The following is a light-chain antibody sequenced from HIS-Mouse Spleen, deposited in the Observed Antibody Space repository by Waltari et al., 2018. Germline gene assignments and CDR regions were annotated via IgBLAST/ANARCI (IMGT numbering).Light chain of an antibody. CDR1: SSDVGSYNL. V-gene: IGLV2-23*01. Sequence: QSALTQPASVSGSPGQSITIPCTGTSSDVGSYNLGAWYQQHPGKAPKLMIYEGSKRPSGVSNRFSGSKSGNTASLTISGLQAEDEADYYCCSYAGSSTYVFGTGTKVTVL. CDR3: CSYAGSSTYV. J-gene: IGLJ1*01. CDR2: EGS.